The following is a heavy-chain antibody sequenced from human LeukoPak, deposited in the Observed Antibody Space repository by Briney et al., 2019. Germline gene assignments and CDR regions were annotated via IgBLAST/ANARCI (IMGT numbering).Heavy chain of an antibody. CDR2: IIPIFGTA. Sequence: SVKVSCKASGGTFSSYAISWVRQAPGRGLEWMGGIIPIFGTANYAQKFQGRVTITADESTSTAYMGLSSLRSEDAAVYYCARDVSRVVVNWFDPWGQGTLVSVSS. CDR1: GGTFSSYA. CDR3: ARDVSRVVVNWFDP. J-gene: IGHJ5*02. V-gene: IGHV1-69*13. D-gene: IGHD2-15*01.